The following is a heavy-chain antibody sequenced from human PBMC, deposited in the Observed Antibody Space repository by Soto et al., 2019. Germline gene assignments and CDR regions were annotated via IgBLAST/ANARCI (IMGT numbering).Heavy chain of an antibody. CDR2: IIGGDGDK. Sequence: EVQLLEHGGQLVQPGESLRLSCAASGFTFRTFTMNWVRQAPGKGLEWVSGIIGGDGDKFYSGSVKGRFTISRDNSKDMLFLQMSSLRVDDTAVYYCAKDRDPDGIWTFDSWGQGTLVTVSS. D-gene: IGHD3-9*01. J-gene: IGHJ5*01. CDR1: GFTFRTFT. CDR3: AKDRDPDGIWTFDS. V-gene: IGHV3-23*01.